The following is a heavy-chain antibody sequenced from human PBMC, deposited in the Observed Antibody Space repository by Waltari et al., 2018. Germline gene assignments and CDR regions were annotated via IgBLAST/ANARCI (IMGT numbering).Heavy chain of an antibody. J-gene: IGHJ2*01. CDR2: IKEDGSKQ. Sequence: EVQLVESGGGLVQPGGSLRLSCAASGLTFSSYWMQWVRQAPGKGLEWVANIKEDGSKQNYVDSVKGRFTISRDNAKNSLYLQMNSLRAEDTAVYYCARRYFDLWGRGTLVTVSS. CDR1: GLTFSSYW. CDR3: ARRYFDL. V-gene: IGHV3-7*04.